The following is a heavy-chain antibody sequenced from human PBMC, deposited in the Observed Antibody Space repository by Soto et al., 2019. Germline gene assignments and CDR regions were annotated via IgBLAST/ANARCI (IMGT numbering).Heavy chain of an antibody. CDR3: AKEDVVPPAMAGWVVRIHDY. V-gene: IGHV3-23*01. Sequence: DVQLLESGGGLVQPGGSLRLSCAASGFTFSSCGMSWVRQAPGKGLEWVSAISGSGDSSYYADSVKGRFTISRDNSKITLYLQMNSLGAEDTAVYYCAKEDVVPPAMAGWVVRIHDYWGQGTLVTVSS. J-gene: IGHJ4*02. D-gene: IGHD2-2*01. CDR2: ISGSGDSS. CDR1: GFTFSSCG.